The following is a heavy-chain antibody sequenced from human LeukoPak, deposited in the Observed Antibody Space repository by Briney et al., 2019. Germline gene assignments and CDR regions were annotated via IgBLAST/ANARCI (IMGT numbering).Heavy chain of an antibody. Sequence: GASVKVSCKASGHTFTGYYMHWVRQAPGQGLEWMGWINPNSGGTNYAQKFQGRVTMTRDTSISTAYMELSRLRSDDTAVYYCARGIAARPPFGFDYWGQGTLVTVSS. CDR2: INPNSGGT. CDR3: ARGIAARPPFGFDY. CDR1: GHTFTGYY. D-gene: IGHD6-6*01. J-gene: IGHJ4*02. V-gene: IGHV1-2*02.